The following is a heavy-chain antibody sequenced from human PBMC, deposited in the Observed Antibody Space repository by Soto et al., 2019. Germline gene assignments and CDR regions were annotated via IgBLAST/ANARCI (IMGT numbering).Heavy chain of an antibody. V-gene: IGHV1-18*01. CDR1: GYTFTRYG. J-gene: IGHJ6*02. CDR3: AKNGQPPYYYFGMDV. D-gene: IGHD2-8*01. CDR2: ISGYNGDT. Sequence: ASVKVSCKASGYTFTRYGISWVRQAPGQGLEWMGWISGYNGDTNYAQKFQGRVTMTVDTSTTTAFMELTSLTSDDRAVYYCAKNGQPPYYYFGMDVWGQGTTVTVSS.